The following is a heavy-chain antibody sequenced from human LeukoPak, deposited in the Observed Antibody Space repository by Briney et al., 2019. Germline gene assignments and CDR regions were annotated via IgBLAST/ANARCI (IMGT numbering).Heavy chain of an antibody. V-gene: IGHV3-48*04. CDR3: ARVTYYDSSGVIDY. J-gene: IGHJ4*02. CDR2: ISSSSSTI. CDR1: GFTFSSYS. D-gene: IGHD3-22*01. Sequence: GGSLRLSCGASGFTFSSYSMNWVRQAPGKGLEWVSYISSSSSTIYYADSVKGRFTISRDNAKNSLYLQMNSLRAEDTAVYYCARVTYYDSSGVIDYWGQGTLVTVSS.